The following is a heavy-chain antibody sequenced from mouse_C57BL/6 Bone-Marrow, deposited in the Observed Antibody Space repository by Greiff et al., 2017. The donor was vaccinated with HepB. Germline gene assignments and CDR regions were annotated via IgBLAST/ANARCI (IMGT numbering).Heavy chain of an antibody. V-gene: IGHV3-6*01. Sequence: EVKLQESGPGLVKPSQSLSLTCSVTGYSITSGYYWNWIRQFPGNKLEWMGYISYDGSNNYNPSLKNRISITRDTSKNQFFLKLNSVTTEDTATYYCARDEDYYGSSYPYWGQGTSVTVSS. CDR1: GYSITSGYY. J-gene: IGHJ4*01. D-gene: IGHD1-1*01. CDR2: ISYDGSN. CDR3: ARDEDYYGSSYPY.